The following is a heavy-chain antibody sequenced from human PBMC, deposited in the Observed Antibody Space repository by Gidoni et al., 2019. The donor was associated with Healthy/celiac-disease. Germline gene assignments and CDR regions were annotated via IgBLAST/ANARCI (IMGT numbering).Heavy chain of an antibody. CDR1: GFTFSSYS. Sequence: EVQLVESGGGLVQPGGSLRLSCAASGFTFSSYSMNWVRQAPGKGLGWVSYISSSSSTIYYADSVKGRFTISRDNAKNSLYPQMNSLRAEDTAVYYCARGEGMIYWYFDLWGRGTLVTVSS. V-gene: IGHV3-48*01. J-gene: IGHJ2*01. D-gene: IGHD3-16*01. CDR2: ISSSSSTI. CDR3: ARGEGMIYWYFDL.